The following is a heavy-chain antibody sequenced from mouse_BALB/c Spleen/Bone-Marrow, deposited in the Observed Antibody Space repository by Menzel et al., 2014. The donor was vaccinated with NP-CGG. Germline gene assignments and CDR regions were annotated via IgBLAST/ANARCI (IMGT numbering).Heavy chain of an antibody. V-gene: IGHV3-8*02. CDR1: GDSTTSGY. CDR2: ISYSGST. D-gene: IGHD2-2*01. Sequence: EVKLQESGPSLVKPSQTLSLTCSVTGDSTTSGYWNWIRKFPGNKLEYMGYISYSGSTYYNPSLKSRISITRDTSKDQYYLQLKSVTTEDTATYYCARFGYDYALDYWGQGTSVTVSS. CDR3: ARFGYDYALDY. J-gene: IGHJ4*01.